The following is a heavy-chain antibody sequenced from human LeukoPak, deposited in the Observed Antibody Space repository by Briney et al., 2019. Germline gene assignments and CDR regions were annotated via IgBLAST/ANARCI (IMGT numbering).Heavy chain of an antibody. V-gene: IGHV3-9*01. CDR1: SFTFDDYA. CDR2: ISWNSGTI. D-gene: IGHD3-10*02. CDR3: AELGITMIGGV. Sequence: SLRLSCAASSFTFDDYAMHWVRPAPGKGLEWVSGISWNSGTIGYADSVKGRFTISRDNAKNSLYLQMNSLRAEDTAVYYCAELGITMIGGVWGKGTTVTISS. J-gene: IGHJ6*04.